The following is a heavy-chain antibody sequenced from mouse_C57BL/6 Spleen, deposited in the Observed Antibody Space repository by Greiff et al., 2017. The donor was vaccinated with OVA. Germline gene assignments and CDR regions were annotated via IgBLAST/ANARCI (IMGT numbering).Heavy chain of an antibody. CDR2: IYPGDGDT. V-gene: IGHV1-82*01. CDR3: ASDYSNYYYAMDY. D-gene: IGHD2-5*01. CDR1: GYAFSSSW. J-gene: IGHJ4*01. Sequence: VKLMESGPELVKPGASVKISCKASGYAFSSSWMNWVKQRPGKGLEWIGRIYPGDGDTNYNGKFKGKATLTADKSSSTAYMQLSSLTSEDSAVYFCASDYSNYYYAMDYWGQGTSVTVSS.